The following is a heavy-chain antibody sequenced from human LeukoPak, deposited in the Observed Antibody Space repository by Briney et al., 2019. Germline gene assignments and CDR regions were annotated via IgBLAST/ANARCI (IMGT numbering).Heavy chain of an antibody. CDR2: ISYDGSNK. J-gene: IGHJ4*02. CDR1: GFTFSSYA. Sequence: GGSLRLSCAASGFTFSSYAMHWVRQAPGKGLEWVAVISYDGSNKYYADSVKGRFTISRDNSKNTLYLQMNSLRAEDTAVYYCARDEEDGSGSLDYWGQGTLVTVSS. CDR3: ARDEEDGSGSLDY. D-gene: IGHD3-22*01. V-gene: IGHV3-30-3*01.